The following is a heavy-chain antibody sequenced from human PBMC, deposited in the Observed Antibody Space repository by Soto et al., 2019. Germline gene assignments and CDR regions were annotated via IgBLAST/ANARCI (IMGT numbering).Heavy chain of an antibody. J-gene: IGHJ4*02. CDR3: ARKGSGDYALDY. CDR2: IYWDDVK. Sequence: SGPTLVNPTQTLTLTCTLSGFSLSTGEVGVGWIRQSPGKALEWLAVIYWDDVKHYSPSLERRLTITKDTSESEVVLTMTNMDPVDTATYYCARKGSGDYALDYWGQGILVTVSS. D-gene: IGHD4-17*01. CDR1: GFSLSTGEVG. V-gene: IGHV2-5*02.